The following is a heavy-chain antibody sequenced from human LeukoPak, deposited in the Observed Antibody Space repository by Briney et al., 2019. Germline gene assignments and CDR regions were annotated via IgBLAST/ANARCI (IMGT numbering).Heavy chain of an antibody. CDR1: GGSISNYY. J-gene: IGHJ4*02. D-gene: IGHD2-15*01. CDR2: IFYSGST. CDR3: ARDGLYCSGGSCSPYYFDL. V-gene: IGHV4-59*01. Sequence: SETLSLTCTVSGGSISNYYWSWLRQPPGKGLEWIGYIFYSGSTNYNPSLESRVSLSVDTSKNQFSLILTSVTAADTALYYCARDGLYCSGGSCSPYYFDLWGQATLVTVSS.